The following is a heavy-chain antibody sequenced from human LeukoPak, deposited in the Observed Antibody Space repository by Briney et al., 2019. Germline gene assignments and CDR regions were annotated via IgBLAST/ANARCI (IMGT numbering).Heavy chain of an antibody. Sequence: SETLSLTCTVSGDSISSGDYYWSWIRQPAGKGLEWIGRISSSGSTNYNPSLKSRVTISVDTSKNQFSLKLSSVTAADTAVYYCARVSRGYSYGRRDYYYYMDVWGKGTTVTISS. J-gene: IGHJ6*03. CDR1: GDSISSGDYY. D-gene: IGHD5-18*01. CDR3: ARVSRGYSYGRRDYYYYMDV. V-gene: IGHV4-61*02. CDR2: ISSSGST.